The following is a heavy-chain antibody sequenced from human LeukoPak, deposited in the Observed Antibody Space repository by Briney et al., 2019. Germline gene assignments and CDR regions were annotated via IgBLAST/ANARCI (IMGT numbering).Heavy chain of an antibody. Sequence: AGGSLRLSCAASGFTFSSYAMHWVRQAPGKGLEWLAVKSYDGGHKYYADSVKGRITISRDNSKNTLYLQMNSLRAEDTAVYYCVKETGSTVGSTDFDFWGQGTLVTVSS. CDR1: GFTFSSYA. CDR3: VKETGSTVGSTDFDF. J-gene: IGHJ4*02. D-gene: IGHD4-17*01. V-gene: IGHV3-30-3*01. CDR2: KSYDGGHK.